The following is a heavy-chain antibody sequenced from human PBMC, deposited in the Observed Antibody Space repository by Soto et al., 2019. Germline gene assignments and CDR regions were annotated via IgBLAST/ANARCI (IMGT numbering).Heavy chain of an antibody. CDR2: IIPILGIA. CDR3: ARDSGFSSSWYWFDP. D-gene: IGHD6-13*01. J-gene: IGHJ5*02. CDR1: GGTFSSYT. Sequence: QVQLVQSGAEVKKPGSSVKVSCKASGGTFSSYTISWVRQAPGQGLEWMGRIIPILGIANYAQKFQGRVTIXXDXSXXTAYLELSSLRSEDTAVYYCARDSGFSSSWYWFDPWGQGTLVTVSS. V-gene: IGHV1-69*08.